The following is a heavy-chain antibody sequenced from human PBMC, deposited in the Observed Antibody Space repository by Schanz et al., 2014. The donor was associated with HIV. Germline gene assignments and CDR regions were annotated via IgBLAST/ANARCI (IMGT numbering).Heavy chain of an antibody. CDR2: ISESGSRS. D-gene: IGHD3-22*01. Sequence: EVQLLESGGGLEQPGGSLRLSCAASGFNFNNYAMTWVRQAPGKGLEWVSSISESGSRSYYADSVNGRFTISRDNSKNTLYLQMNSLRVEDTAVYYCAKPEYDSSGNSQSHFDYWGQGTLVTVSS. CDR3: AKPEYDSSGNSQSHFDY. CDR1: GFNFNNYA. V-gene: IGHV3-23*01. J-gene: IGHJ4*02.